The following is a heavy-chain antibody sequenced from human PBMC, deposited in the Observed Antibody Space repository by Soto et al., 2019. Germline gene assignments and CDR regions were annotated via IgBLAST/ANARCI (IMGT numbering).Heavy chain of an antibody. CDR2: IYHSGST. Sequence: QVQLQESGPGLVKPSGTLSLTCAVSSGSFSSSKWWSWVRHPPGKGLEWIGEIYHSGSTHYNPSLKSRVTISVDKSKNQFSLKLSSVTAADTAVYYCACGYDYYYYMDVWGKGTTVTVSS. V-gene: IGHV4-4*02. CDR3: ACGYDYYYYMDV. D-gene: IGHD5-12*01. J-gene: IGHJ6*03. CDR1: SGSFSSSKW.